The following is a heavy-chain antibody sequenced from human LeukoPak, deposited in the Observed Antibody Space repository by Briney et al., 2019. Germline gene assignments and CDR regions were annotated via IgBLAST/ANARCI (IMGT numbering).Heavy chain of an antibody. D-gene: IGHD1-26*01. CDR1: GYIFPKYG. J-gene: IGHJ4*02. V-gene: IGHV1-18*01. Sequence: ASVKVSCKASGYIFPKYGIGWVRQAPGQGLEWRGWISAYNVNTNYAQKFQGRVTMTTDTSTNTGYMELRSLRSDDTAVYYCARVGASSGSPTDYWGQGTLVTVSS. CDR2: ISAYNVNT. CDR3: ARVGASSGSPTDY.